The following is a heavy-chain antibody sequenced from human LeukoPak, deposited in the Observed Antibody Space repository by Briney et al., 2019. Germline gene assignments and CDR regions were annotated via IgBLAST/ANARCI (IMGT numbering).Heavy chain of an antibody. CDR2: IKSKTDGGTT. D-gene: IGHD3-10*01. CDR1: GLSFSNAW. CDR3: SRDSFGNSNWFDP. J-gene: IGHJ5*02. V-gene: IGHV3-15*01. Sequence: GGSLRLSCAASGLSFSNAWMSWVRQAPGKGLEWVGRIKSKTDGGTTDYAAPVKGRFTISRDDSKNTLYLQMNSLKTEDTAVYYCSRDSFGNSNWFDPWGQGTLVTVSS.